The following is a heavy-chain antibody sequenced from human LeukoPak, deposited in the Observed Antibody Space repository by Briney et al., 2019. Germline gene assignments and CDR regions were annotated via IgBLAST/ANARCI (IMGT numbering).Heavy chain of an antibody. J-gene: IGHJ4*02. Sequence: GGSLRLSCAASGFTFSSYAMSWVRQAPGKGLEWVSAISGSGGSTYYADSVKGRFTISRDNSKNTLYLQMNSLRAEDTAVYYCTTVWLHYFDCWGQGTLVTVSS. CDR1: GFTFSSYA. V-gene: IGHV3-23*01. CDR2: ISGSGGST. D-gene: IGHD5-12*01. CDR3: TTVWLHYFDC.